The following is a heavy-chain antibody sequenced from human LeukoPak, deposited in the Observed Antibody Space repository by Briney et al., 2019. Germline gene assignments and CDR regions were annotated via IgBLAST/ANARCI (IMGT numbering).Heavy chain of an antibody. Sequence: QSGGSLRLSCAASGFIFSSNWMSWVRQAPGKGLEWVANLNQDGSEKYYVDSLKGRFTISRDSTKNSLDLQMNSLRGEDMAVYYCARDLGRGGSCHAYWGQGSLVTVYS. J-gene: IGHJ4*02. CDR3: ARDLGRGGSCHAY. CDR1: GFIFSSNW. CDR2: LNQDGSEK. V-gene: IGHV3-7*01. D-gene: IGHD3-16*01.